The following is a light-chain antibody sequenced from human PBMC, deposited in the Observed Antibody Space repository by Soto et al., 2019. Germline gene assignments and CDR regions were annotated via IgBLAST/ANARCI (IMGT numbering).Light chain of an antibody. J-gene: IGKJ4*01. CDR1: QSVSSSY. Sequence: EIVLTQSPGTLSLSPGERATLSCRASQSVSSSYLAWYQQKPGQAPSLLIYGASTRAAGIPARFSGSGSVTEFTLTISSLQSEDFAVYYCQQYHSGLTFGGGTKVESK. CDR2: GAS. CDR3: QQYHSGLT. V-gene: IGKV3-20*01.